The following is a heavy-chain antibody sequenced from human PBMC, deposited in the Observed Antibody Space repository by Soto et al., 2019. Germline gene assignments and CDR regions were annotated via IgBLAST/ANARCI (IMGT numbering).Heavy chain of an antibody. V-gene: IGHV4-31*03. CDR1: GGSISSGGYY. J-gene: IGHJ4*02. Sequence: QVQLQESGPGLVKPSQTLSLTCTVSGGSISSGGYYWSWIRQHPGKGLEGIGYIYYSGSTYYNPSLKSRVTIPVDTSKHRFSLKLSSVTAADTAVYYCATAPRIYGDLGPSYFDYWGQGTLVTVSS. D-gene: IGHD4-17*01. CDR3: ATAPRIYGDLGPSYFDY. CDR2: IYYSGST.